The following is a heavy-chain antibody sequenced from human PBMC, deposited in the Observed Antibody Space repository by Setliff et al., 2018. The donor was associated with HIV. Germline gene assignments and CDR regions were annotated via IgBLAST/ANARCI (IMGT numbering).Heavy chain of an antibody. CDR2: VNPSTGRT. CDR1: GYTFTSYY. V-gene: IGHV1-46*01. D-gene: IGHD3-22*01. CDR3: AKNYFDTSGWSAVDY. Sequence: ASVKVSCKASGYTFTSYYIHFVRQAPGQGLEWLGTVNPSTGRTTYAQNFQGRVAMTRDTSITTAYMEMTKLTSDDTAVYYCAKNYFDTSGWSAVDYWGQGTLVTVSS. J-gene: IGHJ4*02.